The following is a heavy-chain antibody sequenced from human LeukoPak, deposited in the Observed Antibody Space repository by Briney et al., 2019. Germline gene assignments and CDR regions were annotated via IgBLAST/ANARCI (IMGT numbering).Heavy chain of an antibody. V-gene: IGHV1-69*04. D-gene: IGHD3-10*01. Sequence: ASVKVSCKPSRGTLSSYAISWVRQAPGQGLEWMGRIIPILGIANYAQKFQRRVTITADKSTSTAYMELSSLRSEDTGVCYCARAGAPYGSGNDNNSDGWGQGTTVTVSS. J-gene: IGHJ6*02. CDR2: IIPILGIA. CDR3: ARAGAPYGSGNDNNSDG. CDR1: RGTLSSYA.